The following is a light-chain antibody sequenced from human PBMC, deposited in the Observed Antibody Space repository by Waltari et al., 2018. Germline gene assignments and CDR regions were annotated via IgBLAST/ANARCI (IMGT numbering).Light chain of an antibody. CDR2: EVT. CDR1: SSDVGNYNL. CDR3: CSYAGLGTYV. V-gene: IGLV2-23*02. Sequence: QSGLTQPASVSGSPGQSITISCTGTSSDVGNYNLVSWYQHHPGKAPKLIIYEVTKRTSGVSDRFSASKSGNTASLTISGLQTEDEADYYCCSYAGLGTYVFGTGTKVTVL. J-gene: IGLJ1*01.